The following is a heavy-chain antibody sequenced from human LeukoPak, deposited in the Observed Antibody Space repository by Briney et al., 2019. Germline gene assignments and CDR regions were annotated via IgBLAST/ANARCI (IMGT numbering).Heavy chain of an antibody. J-gene: IGHJ4*02. V-gene: IGHV3-30*02. CDR1: GFTFSNYG. D-gene: IGHD5-24*01. CDR2: IRYDGNNK. Sequence: GGSLRLSCGASGFTFSNYGMIWVRQAPGKGLDWVAFIRYDGNNKLYADSVKGRFTISRDNSKNTLYLHINSLRAEDTAVYYCARAANDGYNTILDYWGQGTLVTVSS. CDR3: ARAANDGYNTILDY.